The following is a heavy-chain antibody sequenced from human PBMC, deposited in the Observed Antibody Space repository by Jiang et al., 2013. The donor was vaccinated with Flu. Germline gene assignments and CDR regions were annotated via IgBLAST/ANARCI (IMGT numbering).Heavy chain of an antibody. CDR1: GDSISGFY. Sequence: ELLKPSETLSLTCTVSGDSISGFYWSWIRQPPGKGLEWIGYILYSGSAPNYNPSLKSRVTISTDTSKNQFSLELKSVTAADTAVYYCAALWYYYGTDVWGQGTTVTVAS. J-gene: IGHJ6*02. CDR2: ILYSGSAP. D-gene: IGHD3-16*01. CDR3: AALWYYYGTDV. V-gene: IGHV4-59*01.